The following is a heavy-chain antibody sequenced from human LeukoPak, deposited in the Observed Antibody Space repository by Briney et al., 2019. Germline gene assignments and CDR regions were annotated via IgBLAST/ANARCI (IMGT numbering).Heavy chain of an antibody. CDR2: IKSTGSTT. CDR3: AKDRRAGYPRDSFDA. D-gene: IGHD5-12*01. CDR1: GFTFSSYA. V-gene: IGHV3-23*01. J-gene: IGHJ3*01. Sequence: SGGPLRLSCAASGFTFSSYAMSWVRQAPGKGLEWVSSIKSTGSTTYYADAVKGRFTISRDNSANMFYLEMNSLRAEDTAFYYCAKDRRAGYPRDSFDAWGQGTAVTVS.